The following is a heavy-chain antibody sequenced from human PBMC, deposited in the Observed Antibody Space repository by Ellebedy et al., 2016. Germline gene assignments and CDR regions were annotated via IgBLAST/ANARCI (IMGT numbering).Heavy chain of an antibody. Sequence: GGSLRLXCAASGFTFSSSAMSWVRQAPGEGLEWVSAISGGGSSTYYADSVKGRFTVSRDNSKNTVFLQLNSLRAEDTAVYHCAKQLGYCSEGNCYFDYWGQGTLVTVSS. D-gene: IGHD2-15*01. CDR2: ISGGGSST. CDR1: GFTFSSSA. J-gene: IGHJ4*02. V-gene: IGHV3-23*01. CDR3: AKQLGYCSEGNCYFDY.